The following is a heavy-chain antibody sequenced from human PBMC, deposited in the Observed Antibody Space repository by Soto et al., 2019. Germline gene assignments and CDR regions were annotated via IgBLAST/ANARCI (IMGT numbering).Heavy chain of an antibody. CDR3: AREGGIAAAGTPERYYYYGMDV. D-gene: IGHD6-13*01. CDR2: ISSSSSYI. V-gene: IGHV3-21*01. J-gene: IGHJ6*02. Sequence: GGSLRLSCAASGFTFSSYSMNWVRQAPGKGLEWVSSISSSSSYIYYADSVKGRFTISRDNAKNSLYLQMNSLRAEDTAVYYCAREGGIAAAGTPERYYYYGMDVWGQGTTVTVSS. CDR1: GFTFSSYS.